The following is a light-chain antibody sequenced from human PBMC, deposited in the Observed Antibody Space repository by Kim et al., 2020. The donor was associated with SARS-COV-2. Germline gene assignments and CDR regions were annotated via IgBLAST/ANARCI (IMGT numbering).Light chain of an antibody. CDR1: SSDVGGYNY. CDR2: EVS. J-gene: IGLJ2*01. Sequence: QSALTQPPSASGSPGQSVTISCTGTSSDVGGYNYVSWYQQHPGKAPKLMIYEVSKRHSGVPDRFSGSKSGNTASLTVAGLQAEDEADYYCSSYAGSTVVFGGGTQLTVL. CDR3: SSYAGSTVV. V-gene: IGLV2-8*01.